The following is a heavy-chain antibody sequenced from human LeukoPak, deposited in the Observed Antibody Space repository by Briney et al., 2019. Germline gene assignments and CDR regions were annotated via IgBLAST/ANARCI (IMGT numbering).Heavy chain of an antibody. Sequence: GGSLRLSCVASGFTFSRYWMNWVRQAPGKGLERVGTISPDGSDKYYVDSVKGRFTISRDNAKTSLYLQINSLRADDTALYFCARGIVEVAGVSDHFDYWGRGTLITVSS. CDR1: GFTFSRYW. CDR2: ISPDGSDK. J-gene: IGHJ4*02. CDR3: ARGIVEVAGVSDHFDY. D-gene: IGHD2-2*01. V-gene: IGHV3-7*01.